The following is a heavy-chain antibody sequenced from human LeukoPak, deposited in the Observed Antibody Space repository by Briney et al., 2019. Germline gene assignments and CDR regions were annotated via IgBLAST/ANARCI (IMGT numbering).Heavy chain of an antibody. Sequence: GGSLRLSCAASGFTFSKFGMHWVRQAPGKGLEWVRFIRYDGSSQHYADSVKGRFTISRDNSKNTVYLQLSSLRAEDTALYYCARQGLRDSVPSRYHFDQWGRGTLVTASS. J-gene: IGHJ4*02. CDR3: ARQGLRDSVPSRYHFDQ. CDR1: GFTFSKFG. CDR2: IRYDGSSQ. V-gene: IGHV3-30*02. D-gene: IGHD2-2*02.